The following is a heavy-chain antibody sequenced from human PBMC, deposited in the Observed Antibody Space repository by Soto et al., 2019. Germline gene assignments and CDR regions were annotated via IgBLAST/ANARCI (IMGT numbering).Heavy chain of an antibody. D-gene: IGHD1-20*01. CDR3: AKDVRNINDY. V-gene: IGHV3-23*01. CDR2: ISGSGAGT. J-gene: IGHJ4*02. Sequence: EVHLLESGGGLVQPGGSLRLSCAASGFTFSNSAMPWVRQAPGKGLEWVSSISGSGAGTYYADSVKGRFTISRDNSKNTVYLQMNSLKVEDTAVYYCAKDVRNINDYWGQGTLVTVSS. CDR1: GFTFSNSA.